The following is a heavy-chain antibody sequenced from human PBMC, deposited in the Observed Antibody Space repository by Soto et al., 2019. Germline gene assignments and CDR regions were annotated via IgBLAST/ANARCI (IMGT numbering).Heavy chain of an antibody. Sequence: SVKVSCKASGGTFSSYAISWVRQAPGQGLEWMGGIIPIFGTANYAQKFQGRVTITADESTSTAYMELSSLRSEDTAVYYCATLSAINQNLYYYGMDVWGQGTTVTVSS. CDR3: ATLSAINQNLYYYGMDV. V-gene: IGHV1-69*13. CDR2: IIPIFGTA. D-gene: IGHD3-9*01. J-gene: IGHJ6*02. CDR1: GGTFSSYA.